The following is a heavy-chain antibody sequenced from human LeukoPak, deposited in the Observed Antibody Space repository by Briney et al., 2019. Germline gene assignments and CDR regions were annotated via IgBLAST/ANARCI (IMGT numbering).Heavy chain of an antibody. J-gene: IGHJ5*02. CDR2: IYYSGST. V-gene: IGHV4-59*12. CDR3: ARESDRYCSSTSCPNWYDP. CDR1: GGSISSYY. D-gene: IGHD2-2*01. Sequence: SETLSLTCTVSGGSISSYYWSWIRQPPGTGLEWIGSIYYSGSTYHNPSLKSPVTISVDTSKNQFSLKLSSVTAADTAVYYCARESDRYCSSTSCPNWYDPWGQGTLVTVSS.